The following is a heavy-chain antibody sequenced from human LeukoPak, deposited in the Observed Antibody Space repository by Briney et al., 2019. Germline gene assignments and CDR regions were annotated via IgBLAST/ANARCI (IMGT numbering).Heavy chain of an antibody. J-gene: IGHJ6*02. V-gene: IGHV1-46*01. CDR1: GYTFTSYY. CDR2: INPSGGST. Sequence: ASVKVSCKASGYTFTSYYMHWVRQAPGQALEWMGIINPSGGSTSYAQKFQGRVTMTRDTSTSTVYMELSSLRSEDTAVYYCARETLTFSYYYYGMDVWGQGTTVTVSS. D-gene: IGHD3-16*01. CDR3: ARETLTFSYYYYGMDV.